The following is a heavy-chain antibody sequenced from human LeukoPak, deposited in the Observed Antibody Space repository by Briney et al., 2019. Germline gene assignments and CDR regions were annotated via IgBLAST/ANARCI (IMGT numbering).Heavy chain of an antibody. CDR3: ARAGSGWYEIDS. J-gene: IGHJ4*02. CDR2: IWYDGSNK. D-gene: IGHD6-19*01. V-gene: IGHV3-33*01. Sequence: GRSLRLSCAASGFTFNSYAMPWVRQAPGKGLDWVAVIWYDGSNKYYADSVKGRFTISRDNSKNTLYLQMNSLRAEDTALYYCARAGSGWYEIDSWGQGTLVTVSS. CDR1: GFTFNSYA.